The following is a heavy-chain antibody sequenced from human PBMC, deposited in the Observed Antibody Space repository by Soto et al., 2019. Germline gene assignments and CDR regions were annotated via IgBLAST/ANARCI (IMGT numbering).Heavy chain of an antibody. CDR1: GFTFSSYG. CDR3: ARDQEHCGGDCYLFDY. Sequence: GGSLRLSCAASGFTFSSYGMHWVRQAPGKGLEWVAVIWYDGSNKYYADSVKGRFTISRDNSKSTLYLQMNSLRAEDTAVYYCARDQEHCGGDCYLFDYWGQGTLVTVSS. CDR2: IWYDGSNK. J-gene: IGHJ4*02. D-gene: IGHD2-21*02. V-gene: IGHV3-33*01.